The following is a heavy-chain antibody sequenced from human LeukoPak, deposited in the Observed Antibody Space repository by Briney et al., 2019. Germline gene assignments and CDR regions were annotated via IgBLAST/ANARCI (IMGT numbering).Heavy chain of an antibody. CDR1: GYTFTGYY. D-gene: IGHD6-19*01. CDR3: VLEVLSSGWVS. J-gene: IGHJ5*02. CDR2: INPNSGGT. V-gene: IGHV1-2*06. Sequence: APVKVSCKASGYTFTGYYMHWVRQAPGQGLEWMGRINPNSGGTNYVQKFQGRVTMTRDTSISTAYMELSRLRSDDTAVYYCVLEVLSSGWVSWGQGTLVTVSS.